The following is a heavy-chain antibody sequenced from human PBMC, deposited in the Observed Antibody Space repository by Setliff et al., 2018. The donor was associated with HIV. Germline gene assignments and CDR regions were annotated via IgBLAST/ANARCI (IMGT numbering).Heavy chain of an antibody. D-gene: IGHD6-6*01. Sequence: SETLSLTCAVSGGSISSTNWWTWVRQPPGKGMEWIGEIYHSGSFHYNPSLKSRVTITVDKSKNQFSLKLSSVTAADTAVYYCARAHIGIAARWSGWFDPWGQGTLVTVSS. CDR1: GGSISSTNW. CDR2: IYHSGSF. V-gene: IGHV4-4*02. J-gene: IGHJ5*02. CDR3: ARAHIGIAARWSGWFDP.